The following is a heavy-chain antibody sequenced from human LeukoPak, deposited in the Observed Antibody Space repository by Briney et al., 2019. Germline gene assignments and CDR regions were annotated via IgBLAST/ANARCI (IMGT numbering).Heavy chain of an antibody. J-gene: IGHJ6*02. CDR1: GFTFSNSA. CDR2: IVVGSGDT. CDR3: AAGPYGGLDV. V-gene: IGHV1-58*02. D-gene: IGHD4-17*01. Sequence: SVKVSCKASGFTFSNSAKQWVRQARGQRLEWIGWIVVGSGDTSYAQKFQGRVTISRDLSTSTAYMDLSSLRSEDTAVYFCAAGPYGGLDVWGQGTTVTVSS.